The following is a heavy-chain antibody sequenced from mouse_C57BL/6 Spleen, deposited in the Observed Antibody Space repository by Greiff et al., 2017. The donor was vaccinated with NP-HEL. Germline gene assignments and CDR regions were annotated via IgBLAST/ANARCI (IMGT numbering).Heavy chain of an antibody. J-gene: IGHJ4*01. CDR3: VRGGYYPFYAMDY. V-gene: IGHV10-1*01. Sequence: DAGGGLVQPKGSLKLSCAASGFSFNTYAMNWVRQAPGKGLEWVARIRSKSNNYATYYADSVKDRFTISRDDSESMLYLQMNNLKTEDTAMYYCVRGGYYPFYAMDYWGQGTSVTVSS. D-gene: IGHD2-3*01. CDR2: IRSKSNNYAT. CDR1: GFSFNTYA.